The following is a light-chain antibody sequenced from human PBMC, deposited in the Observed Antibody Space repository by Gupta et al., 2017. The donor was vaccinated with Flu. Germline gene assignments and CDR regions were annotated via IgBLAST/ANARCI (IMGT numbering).Light chain of an antibody. CDR1: QSIYVW. CDR2: KAS. J-gene: IGKJ1*01. Sequence: DIQMTQSPSTLSAAVGDRASIPCRASQSIYVWLAWFQQKPGKAPKLLIYKASNLKNGVPTRFSGRASGTEFTLTITRRQPEDTAIYCCQQEAGFSWTFGQGTKVEVK. V-gene: IGKV1-5*03. CDR3: QQEAGFSWT.